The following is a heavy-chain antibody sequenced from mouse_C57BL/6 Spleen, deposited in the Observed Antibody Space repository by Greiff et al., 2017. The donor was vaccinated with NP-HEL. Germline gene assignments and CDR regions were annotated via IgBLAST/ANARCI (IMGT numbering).Heavy chain of an antibody. V-gene: IGHV1-66*01. J-gene: IGHJ3*01. D-gene: IGHD2-4*01. CDR2: IYPGSGNT. Sequence: QVQLQQSGPELVKPGASVKISCKASGYSFTSYYIHWVKQRPGQGLEWIGWIYPGSGNTKYNEKFKGKATLTADTSSSTAYMQLSSLTSEDSAVYYCARGDYDRGFAYWGQGTLVTVSS. CDR1: GYSFTSYY. CDR3: ARGDYDRGFAY.